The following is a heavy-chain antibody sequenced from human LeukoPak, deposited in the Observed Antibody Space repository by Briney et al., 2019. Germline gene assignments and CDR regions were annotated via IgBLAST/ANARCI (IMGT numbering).Heavy chain of an antibody. CDR1: GSSISSDY. CDR2: IDNSGNT. D-gene: IGHD1-1*01. Sequence: SETLSLTCTVSGSSISSDYWSWIRQPPGKGLEWIGYIDNSGNTNYNPSLKSRVTISVDTPKNQFSLRLSSVTAADTAVYYCATSTGTIYTWFDPWGQGTLVTVSS. V-gene: IGHV4-59*01. J-gene: IGHJ5*02. CDR3: ATSTGTIYTWFDP.